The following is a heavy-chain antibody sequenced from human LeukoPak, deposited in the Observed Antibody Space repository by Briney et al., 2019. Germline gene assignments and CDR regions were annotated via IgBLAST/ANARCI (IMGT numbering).Heavy chain of an antibody. CDR3: ARDQYYYGSGNGVDP. CDR2: INHSGST. CDR1: GGSFSGYY. V-gene: IGHV4-34*01. J-gene: IGHJ5*02. D-gene: IGHD3-10*01. Sequence: PSETLSLTCAVYGGSFSGYYWSWIRQPPGKGLEWIGEINHSGSTNYNPSLKSRVTISVDTSKNQFSLKLSSVTAADTAVYYCARDQYYYGSGNGVDPWGQGTLVTVSS.